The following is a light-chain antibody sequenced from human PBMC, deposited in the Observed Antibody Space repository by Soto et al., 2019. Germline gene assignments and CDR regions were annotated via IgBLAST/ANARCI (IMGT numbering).Light chain of an antibody. CDR1: QRVRGY. J-gene: IGKJ5*01. CDR2: ADS. V-gene: IGKV3-11*01. Sequence: EIVLTQSPAILPLCTGPTATPPPSASQRVRGYIGWYQQKPGQAPRLLIYADSNRATGIPARFSGSGSGTDFTLTISSLEPEDFSVYYCQQRYNWPITFGQGTRLEIK. CDR3: QQRYNWPIT.